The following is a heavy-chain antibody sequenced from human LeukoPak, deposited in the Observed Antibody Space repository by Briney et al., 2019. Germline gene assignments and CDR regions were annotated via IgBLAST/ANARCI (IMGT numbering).Heavy chain of an antibody. CDR2: IYYSGST. D-gene: IGHD3-3*01. Sequence: SETLSLTCTVSGGSISSSSYYWGWIRQPPGKGLEWIGSIYYSGSTYYNPSLKSRVTISVDTSKNQFSLKLSSVTAPDTAVYYCARLWRLEWLLRIRVFDYWGQGTLVTVSS. CDR1: GGSISSSSYY. CDR3: ARLWRLEWLLRIRVFDY. J-gene: IGHJ4*02. V-gene: IGHV4-39*01.